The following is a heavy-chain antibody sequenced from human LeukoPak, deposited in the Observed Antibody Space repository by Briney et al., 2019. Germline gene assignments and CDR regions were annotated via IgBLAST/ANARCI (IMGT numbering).Heavy chain of an antibody. V-gene: IGHV3-7*01. J-gene: IGHJ5*02. Sequence: GALRLSCAASGFTFSSYWMSWVRQAPGEGLEWVANIKQDGSEKYYVDSVKGRFTISRDNAKNSLYLQMNSLRAEDTAVYYCARDFCSSTSCFYDPWGQGTLVTVSS. CDR1: GFTFSSYW. CDR2: IKQDGSEK. D-gene: IGHD2-2*01. CDR3: ARDFCSSTSCFYDP.